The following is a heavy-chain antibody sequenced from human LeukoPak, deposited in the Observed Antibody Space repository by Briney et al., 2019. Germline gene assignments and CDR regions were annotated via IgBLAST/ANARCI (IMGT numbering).Heavy chain of an antibody. D-gene: IGHD3-22*01. V-gene: IGHV1-69*13. CDR3: ARDSSGYYHWFDP. CDR2: IIPIFGTA. Sequence: ASVKVSCKASGGTFSSYAISWVRQAPGQGLEWMGGIIPIFGTANYAQKFQGRVTITADESTSTAYMELSSLRSEDTAVYYCARDSSGYYHWFDPWGQGTLVTVSS. J-gene: IGHJ5*02. CDR1: GGTFSSYA.